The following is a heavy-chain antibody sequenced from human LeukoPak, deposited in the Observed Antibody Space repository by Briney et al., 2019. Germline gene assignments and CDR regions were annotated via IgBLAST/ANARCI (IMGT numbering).Heavy chain of an antibody. V-gene: IGHV5-51*01. CDR3: ARQSNTMFRRPNDLDY. Sequence: GESLKISCKGSGYSFTSYWIAWVRQMPGKGLEWTGIIYPGDSDTRYSPSFQGQVTMSAAKSISTAYLQWSSLKASDTAMYYCARQSNTMFRRPNDLDYWGQGTLVTVSS. CDR2: IYPGDSDT. J-gene: IGHJ4*02. CDR1: GYSFTSYW. D-gene: IGHD3-10*01.